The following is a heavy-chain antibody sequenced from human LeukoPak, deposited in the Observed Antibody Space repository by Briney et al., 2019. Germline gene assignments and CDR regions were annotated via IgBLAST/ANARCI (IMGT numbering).Heavy chain of an antibody. J-gene: IGHJ6*03. V-gene: IGHV4-30-2*01. CDR3: ARAALGDLVGARDYYYMDV. CDR2: IYHSGST. D-gene: IGHD1-26*01. Sequence: SETLSLTCTVSGGSISSGGYYWSWIRQPPGKGLEWIGYIYHSGSTYYNPSLKSRVTISVDRSKNQFSLKLSSVTAADTAVYYCARAALGDLVGARDYYYMDVWGKGTTVTVSS. CDR1: GGSISSGGYY.